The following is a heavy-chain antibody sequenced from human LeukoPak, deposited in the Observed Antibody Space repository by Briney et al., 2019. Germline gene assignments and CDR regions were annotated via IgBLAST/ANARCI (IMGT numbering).Heavy chain of an antibody. D-gene: IGHD3-22*01. J-gene: IGHJ4*02. CDR1: GFTFSSYS. CDR3: AKERGSSGYYYAY. CDR2: ISSSSSYI. Sequence: PGGSLRLSCAASGFTFSSYSMNWVRQAPGKGLEWVSSISSSSSYIYYADSVKGRFTISRDNAKNSLYLQMNSLRAEDTAVYYCAKERGSSGYYYAYWGREPWSPSPQ. V-gene: IGHV3-21*01.